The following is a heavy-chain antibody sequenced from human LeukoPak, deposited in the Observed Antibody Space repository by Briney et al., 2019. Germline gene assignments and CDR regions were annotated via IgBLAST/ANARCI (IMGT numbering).Heavy chain of an antibody. CDR1: GYSISSGYY. D-gene: IGHD4-17*01. Sequence: SETLSLTCTVSGYSISSGYYWSWIRQPPGKGLEWLGYIYYSGSTNYNPSLKSRLTISVDTSKNQFSLKLSSVTAADTAVYYCARRGYGDPYYMDVWGKGTTVTVSS. CDR2: IYYSGST. CDR3: ARRGYGDPYYMDV. J-gene: IGHJ6*03. V-gene: IGHV4-61*01.